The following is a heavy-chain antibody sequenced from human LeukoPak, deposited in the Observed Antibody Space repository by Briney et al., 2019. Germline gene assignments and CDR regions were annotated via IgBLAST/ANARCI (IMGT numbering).Heavy chain of an antibody. J-gene: IGHJ4*02. CDR3: ARGGDNYGYIFDY. V-gene: IGHV3-11*04. CDR2: ISSSGNTI. D-gene: IGHD5-18*01. Sequence: GGSLRLSCAASGFTFSDYSMNWIRQAPGKGLEWVSYISSSGNTIYYADSVKGRFTISRDNAKNSLYLQMNNLRAEDTAVYYCARGGDNYGYIFDYWGQGTLVTVTS. CDR1: GFTFSDYS.